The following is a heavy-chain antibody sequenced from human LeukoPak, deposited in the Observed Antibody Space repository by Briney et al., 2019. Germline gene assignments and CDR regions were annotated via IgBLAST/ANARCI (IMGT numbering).Heavy chain of an antibody. J-gene: IGHJ4*02. Sequence: SETLSLTCTVSGGSISSSNYYWVWIRQPQGKGLEWIGSFYYSGRTYYNPSLKNRVISVDTSKNQFSLKLSAVTAADTAVYYCARQSVVLPAAIPEELEGPFDYWGQGTLVTVSS. CDR1: GGSISSSNYY. V-gene: IGHV4-39*01. CDR2: FYYSGRT. CDR3: ARQSVVLPAAIPEELEGPFDY. D-gene: IGHD2-2*02.